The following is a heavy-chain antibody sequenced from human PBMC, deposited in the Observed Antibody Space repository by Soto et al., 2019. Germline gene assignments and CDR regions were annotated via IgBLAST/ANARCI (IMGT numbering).Heavy chain of an antibody. J-gene: IGHJ4*02. CDR2: ITGGGGST. V-gene: IGHV3-23*01. CDR3: AKGSASARPYYFDY. CDR1: GFTFSSYA. Sequence: GGSLRLSCAASGFTFSSYAMSWVRQAPGEGLEWVSAITGGGGSTYYADSVKGRFTISRDNSRDTLYLQMNSLRAEDTAVYYCAKGSASARPYYFDYWGQGALVTVSS.